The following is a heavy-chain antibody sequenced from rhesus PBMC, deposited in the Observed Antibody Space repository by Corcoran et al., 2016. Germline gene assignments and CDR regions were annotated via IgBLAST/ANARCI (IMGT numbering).Heavy chain of an antibody. CDR3: ARLGGGWSAVDY. V-gene: IGHV4-165*01. CDR2: IGGSRGSN. D-gene: IGHD6-37*01. J-gene: IGHJ4*01. CDR1: GGSISSNY. Sequence: QVQLQESGPELVKPSETLSLTCAVSGGSISSNYWSWIRQPPGKGLEWIGYIGGSRGSNNYNHSLKSRVTSSRDTSKNQLSLKRSSGTAADTAVYYCARLGGGWSAVDYWGQGVLVTVSS.